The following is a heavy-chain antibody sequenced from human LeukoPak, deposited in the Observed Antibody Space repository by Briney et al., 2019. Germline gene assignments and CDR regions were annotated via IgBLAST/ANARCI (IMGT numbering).Heavy chain of an antibody. J-gene: IGHJ4*02. Sequence: SETLSLTCTVSGGSISGYYWTWIRQPPGEGLEWISYIFYTGNTNYNPFLSSRLTLSVDAPNNQFALTLRSVTAADTAIYYCARLGHCSGGSCYFSDWGLGTLVTVAS. CDR3: ARLGHCSGGSCYFSD. CDR1: GGSISGYY. V-gene: IGHV4-59*08. D-gene: IGHD2-15*01. CDR2: IFYTGNT.